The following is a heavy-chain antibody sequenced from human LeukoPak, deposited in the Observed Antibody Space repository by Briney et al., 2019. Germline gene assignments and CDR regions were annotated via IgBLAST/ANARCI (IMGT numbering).Heavy chain of an antibody. CDR2: INHSGST. J-gene: IGHJ4*02. V-gene: IGHV4-34*01. CDR1: GGSFSGYY. Sequence: PSETLSLTCAVYGGSFSGYYWSWIRQPPGKGLEWIGEINHSGSTNYNPSLKSRVTISLDTSKNQFSLKLSSVTAADTAVYYCAREDSGSYHPFDYWGQGTLVTVSS. CDR3: AREDSGSYHPFDY. D-gene: IGHD1-26*01.